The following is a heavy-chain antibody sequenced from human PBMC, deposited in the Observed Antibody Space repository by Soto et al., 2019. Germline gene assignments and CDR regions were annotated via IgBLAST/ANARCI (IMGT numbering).Heavy chain of an antibody. CDR1: GFSLSSTRMA. Sequence: QITLKESGPTLVKPTQTLTLTCTFSGFSLSSTRMAVGWIRQPPGKALEWLALIYWDDAKRYSPLLKSRLTITKDTSKNPVVLTMSNMDPVDTARYYCAHIVVAGLGYYFDYWGQGTLVTVSS. J-gene: IGHJ4*02. CDR2: IYWDDAK. CDR3: AHIVVAGLGYYFDY. V-gene: IGHV2-5*02. D-gene: IGHD6-19*01.